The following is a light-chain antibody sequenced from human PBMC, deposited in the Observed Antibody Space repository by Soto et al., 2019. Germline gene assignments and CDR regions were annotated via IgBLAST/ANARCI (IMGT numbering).Light chain of an antibody. CDR2: EAS. CDR3: QQYNGYWT. CDR1: QSISGS. J-gene: IGKJ1*01. V-gene: IGKV1-5*03. Sequence: DIQMTQSPSTLSASVGDRVTITCRASQSISGSLAWYQQKPGKAPKLLIYEASNLKSGVPSRFSGSGSGTEHTLTISSLQPDDSASYYCQQYNGYWTFGQGTRVEIK.